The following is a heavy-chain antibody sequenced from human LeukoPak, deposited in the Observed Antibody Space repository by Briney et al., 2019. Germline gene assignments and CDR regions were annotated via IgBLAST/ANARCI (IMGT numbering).Heavy chain of an antibody. J-gene: IGHJ3*02. CDR1: GGSISSYY. CDR2: IYTSGST. D-gene: IGHD6-13*01. CDR3: ARDQGASSRNSWDDAFDI. V-gene: IGHV4-4*07. Sequence: SETLSLTCTVSGGSISSYYWSWIRQPAGKGLEWVGRIYTSGSTNYNPSLKSRVTMSGDTSKNQLSLKLSSVTAADTAVYYCARDQGASSRNSWDDAFDIWGQGTMVTVSS.